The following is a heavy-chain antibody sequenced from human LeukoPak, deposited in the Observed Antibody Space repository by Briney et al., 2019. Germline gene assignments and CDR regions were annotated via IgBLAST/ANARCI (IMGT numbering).Heavy chain of an antibody. CDR3: ARVVQSTDSSGFYLPEYFQH. D-gene: IGHD3-22*01. V-gene: IGHV4-61*02. Sequence: SETLSLTCTVSGGSISSGSHYWSWIRQPAGKGLEWIGRIYTSGSTNYNPSLKSRVTISVDTSKNQFSLKLRSVTAADTAVYYCARVVQSTDSSGFYLPEYFQHWGQGTLVTVSS. CDR1: GGSISSGSHY. CDR2: IYTSGST. J-gene: IGHJ1*01.